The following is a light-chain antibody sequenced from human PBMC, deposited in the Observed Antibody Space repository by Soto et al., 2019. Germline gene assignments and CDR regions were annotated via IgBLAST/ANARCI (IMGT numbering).Light chain of an antibody. CDR2: LNSDGSH. V-gene: IGLV4-69*01. CDR3: QTWGTGIGV. CDR1: SGHSSYD. J-gene: IGLJ3*02. Sequence: QPVLTQSPSASASLGASVKLTCTLSSGHSSYDIAWHQQQPEKGPRYLMKLNSDGSHNKGDGIPDRFSGSSSGAERYLTISSLQSEDEADYYCQTWGTGIGVFGGGTKLTVL.